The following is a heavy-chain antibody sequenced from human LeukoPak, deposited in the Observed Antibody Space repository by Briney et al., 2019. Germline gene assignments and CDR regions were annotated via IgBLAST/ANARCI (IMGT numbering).Heavy chain of an antibody. Sequence: SETLSLTCAVSGGSISSSNWWSWVRPPPGKGLEWIGRIYTSGSTNYNPSLKSRVTMSVDTSKNQFSLKLSSVTAADTAVYYCARGTYGSGSYKYWGQGTLVTVSS. CDR2: IYTSGST. J-gene: IGHJ4*02. V-gene: IGHV4-4*02. CDR1: GGSISSSNW. CDR3: ARGTYGSGSYKY. D-gene: IGHD3-10*01.